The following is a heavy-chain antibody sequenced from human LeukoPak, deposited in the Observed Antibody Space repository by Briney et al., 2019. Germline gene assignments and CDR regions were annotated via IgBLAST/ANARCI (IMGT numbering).Heavy chain of an antibody. CDR2: INPNSGGT. D-gene: IGHD3-10*01. Sequence: GASVKVSCKTSGYTFTNFGINWVRQAPGQGLEWMGWINPNSGGTNYAQKFQGRVTMTRDTSISTAYMELSRLRSDDTAVYYCARTMVRGVIINPFDYWGQGTLVTVSS. J-gene: IGHJ4*02. V-gene: IGHV1-2*02. CDR3: ARTMVRGVIINPFDY. CDR1: GYTFTNFG.